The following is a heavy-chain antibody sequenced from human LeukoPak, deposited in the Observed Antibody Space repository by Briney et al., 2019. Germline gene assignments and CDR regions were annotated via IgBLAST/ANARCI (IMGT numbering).Heavy chain of an antibody. CDR3: ARDLPGPEPDY. V-gene: IGHV3-30-3*01. D-gene: IGHD1-14*01. CDR2: ISYDGSNK. J-gene: IGHJ4*02. CDR1: GFTFDDYA. Sequence: PGGSLRLSCAASGFTFDDYAMHWVRQAPGKGLEWVAVISYDGSNKYYADSVKGRFTISRDNSKNTLYLQMNSLRAEDTAVYYCARDLPGPEPDYWGQGTLVTVSS.